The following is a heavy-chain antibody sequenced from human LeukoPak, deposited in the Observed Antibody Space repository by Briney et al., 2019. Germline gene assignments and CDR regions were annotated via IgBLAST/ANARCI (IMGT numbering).Heavy chain of an antibody. CDR3: ARGSSAPDY. CDR2: ISRSSDTI. V-gene: IGHV3-48*02. J-gene: IGHJ4*02. D-gene: IGHD6-25*01. CDR1: GFTFSDYT. Sequence: GGSLRLSCAASGFTFSDYTMNWVRQAPGKGLECISYISRSSDTIYYADSVKGRFAISRDNAKNSVYLQMNSLRDEDTAVYYCARGSSAPDYWGQGTLVIVSS.